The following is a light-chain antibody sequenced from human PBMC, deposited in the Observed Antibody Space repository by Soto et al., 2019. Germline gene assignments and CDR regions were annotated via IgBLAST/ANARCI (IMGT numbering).Light chain of an antibody. V-gene: IGKV3-15*01. CDR1: QSVSSN. J-gene: IGKJ4*01. Sequence: EIMMTQSPATLSVSPGERATLSCVASQSVSSNLAWYQQKPGQAPRLLIYGASTRATGIPARFSGSGSGTEFTLTISSLQSEDFAVYYCQQFGSYPLTFGGGTKVDI. CDR3: QQFGSYPLT. CDR2: GAS.